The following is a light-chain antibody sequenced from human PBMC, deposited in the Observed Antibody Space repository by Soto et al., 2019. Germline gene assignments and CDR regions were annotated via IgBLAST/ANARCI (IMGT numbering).Light chain of an antibody. J-gene: IGLJ1*01. Sequence: QSALTQPPSVSGSPGQSVTISCTGNSSDVGGYDYVSWYQQHPGKAPKLLIYDVTKRPSGVPDRFSGSKSGNTASLTISGLQAEDEADFCCCSYGGSFPDVFGTGTKLTGL. CDR1: SSDVGGYDY. CDR3: CSYGGSFPDV. V-gene: IGLV2-11*01. CDR2: DVT.